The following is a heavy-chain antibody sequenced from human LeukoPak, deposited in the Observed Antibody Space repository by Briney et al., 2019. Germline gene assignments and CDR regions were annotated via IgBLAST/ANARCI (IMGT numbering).Heavy chain of an antibody. V-gene: IGHV3-7*05. CDR2: INQDGSAK. D-gene: IGHD1-1*01. CDR1: GFNFHAFC. J-gene: IGHJ4*02. CDR3: ARGTAAPGFDY. Sequence: GGSLRLSCAASGFNFHAFCMNWVRQAPGKGLEWVADINQDGSAKDYADSVKGRFTISRDNSKNSLYLQMNSLRAEATALYYCARGTAAPGFDYLGQGTLLTASS.